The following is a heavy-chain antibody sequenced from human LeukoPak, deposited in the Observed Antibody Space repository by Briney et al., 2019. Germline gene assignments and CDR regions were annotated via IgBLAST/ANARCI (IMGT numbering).Heavy chain of an antibody. Sequence: PGGSLRLSCATSGFTFSSYAMSWVRQAPGKGLEWVSAISGSGGSTYYADSVKGRFTISRDNSKNTLYLQMNSLRAEDTAVYYCAKEQGMYSSSWPNWFDPWGQGTLVTVSS. D-gene: IGHD6-13*01. CDR3: AKEQGMYSSSWPNWFDP. V-gene: IGHV3-23*01. CDR1: GFTFSSYA. CDR2: ISGSGGST. J-gene: IGHJ5*02.